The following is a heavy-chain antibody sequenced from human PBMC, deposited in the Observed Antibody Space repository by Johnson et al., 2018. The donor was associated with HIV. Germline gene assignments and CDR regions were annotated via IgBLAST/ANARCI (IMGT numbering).Heavy chain of an antibody. J-gene: IGHJ3*02. Sequence: MQLVESGGGVVQPGGSLRLSCAASGFTISSYWMSWVRQAPGKGLEWVANIKEDGSEKYYVASVKGRFTISRDNAKNSLYPQLNSLRADDTAVYFCARDRFGDSDAFDIWGQGTMVTVAS. CDR3: ARDRFGDSDAFDI. CDR2: IKEDGSEK. V-gene: IGHV3-7*01. CDR1: GFTISSYW. D-gene: IGHD4-17*01.